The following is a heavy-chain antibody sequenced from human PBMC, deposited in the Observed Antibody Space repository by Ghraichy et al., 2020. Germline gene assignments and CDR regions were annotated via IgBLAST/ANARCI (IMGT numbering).Heavy chain of an antibody. CDR1: GFTFSSYA. CDR3: AKAPLSTVTTGGVY. Sequence: GGSLRLSCAASGFTFSSYAMSWVRQAPGKGLEWVSAISGSGGSTYYADSVKGRFTISRDNSKNTLYLQMNSLRAEDTAVYYCAKAPLSTVTTGGVYWGQGTLVTVSS. J-gene: IGHJ4*02. CDR2: ISGSGGST. D-gene: IGHD4-11*01. V-gene: IGHV3-23*01.